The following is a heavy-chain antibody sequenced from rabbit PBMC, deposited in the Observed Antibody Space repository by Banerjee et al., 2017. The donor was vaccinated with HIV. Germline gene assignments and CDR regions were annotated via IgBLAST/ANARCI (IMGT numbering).Heavy chain of an antibody. J-gene: IGHJ3*01. V-gene: IGHV1S45*01. CDR3: ARGTDDNGDGLKL. CDR2: IATSSGST. D-gene: IGHD2-1*01. Sequence: QEQLVESGGGLVQPEGSLTLTCTASGFSFSSSYYMCWVRQAPGKGLEWIACIATSSGSTWYASWATGRFTISKTSSTTVTLQMTSLTAADMATYFCARGTDDNGDGLKLWGQGTLVTVS. CDR1: GFSFSSSYY.